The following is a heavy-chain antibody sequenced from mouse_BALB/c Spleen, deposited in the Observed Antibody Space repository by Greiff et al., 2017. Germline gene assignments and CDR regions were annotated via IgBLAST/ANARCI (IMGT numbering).Heavy chain of an antibody. J-gene: IGHJ3*01. CDR3: ARVYYRYDWFAY. CDR2: ISSGGST. CDR1: GFTFSSYA. D-gene: IGHD2-14*01. Sequence: DVKLQESGGGLVKPGGSLKLSCAASGFTFSSYAMSWVRQTPEKRLEWVASISSGGSTYYPDSVKGRFTISRDNARNILYLQMSSLRSEDTAMYYCARVYYRYDWFAYWGQGTLVTVSA. V-gene: IGHV5-6-5*01.